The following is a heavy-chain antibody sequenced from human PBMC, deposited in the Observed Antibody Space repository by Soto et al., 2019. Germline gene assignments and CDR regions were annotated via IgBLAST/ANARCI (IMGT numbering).Heavy chain of an antibody. J-gene: IGHJ4*02. D-gene: IGHD3-3*01. CDR3: ARWSYLDC. CDR1: GFSSGSYA. CDR2: ISGSDGKT. V-gene: IGHV3-23*01. Sequence: GVCLRRSCAAAGFSSGSYALSWVRQSPGKGLEWVSTISGSDGKTFYADSVKGRFSISRDTSQSTLYLQMNSLRADDTAMYYRARWSYLDCCGQRPRVAVSS.